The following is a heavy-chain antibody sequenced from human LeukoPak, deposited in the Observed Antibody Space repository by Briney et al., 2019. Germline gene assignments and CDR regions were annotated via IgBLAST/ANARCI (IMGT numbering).Heavy chain of an antibody. CDR2: INHSGST. Sequence: SETLSLTCAVYGGSFSGYYWSWIRQPPGKGREWIGEINHSGSTNYNPSLKSRVTISVDTSKNQFSLKLSSVTAADTAVYYCARGGVPAADYYFDYWGQGTLVTVSS. CDR1: GGSFSGYY. D-gene: IGHD2-2*01. J-gene: IGHJ4*02. V-gene: IGHV4-34*01. CDR3: ARGGVPAADYYFDY.